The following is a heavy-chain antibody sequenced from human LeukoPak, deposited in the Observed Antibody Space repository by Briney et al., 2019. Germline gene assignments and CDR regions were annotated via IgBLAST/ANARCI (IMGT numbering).Heavy chain of an antibody. J-gene: IGHJ3*02. CDR3: VRDVLIAAAGGTDAFDI. V-gene: IGHV4-39*07. CDR1: GGSISSSSYY. Sequence: SETLSLTCTVSGGSISSSSYYWGWIRQPPGKGLEWIGSIYYSGSTYYNPSLKSRVTISVDTSKNQFSLKLSSVTAADTAVYYCVRDVLIAAAGGTDAFDIWGQGTMVTVSS. D-gene: IGHD6-13*01. CDR2: IYYSGST.